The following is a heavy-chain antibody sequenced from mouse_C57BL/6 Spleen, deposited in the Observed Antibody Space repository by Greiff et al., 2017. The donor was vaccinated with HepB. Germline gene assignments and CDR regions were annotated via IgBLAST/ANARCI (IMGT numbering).Heavy chain of an antibody. CDR3: TTGYYGSSYAMDY. V-gene: IGHV14-1*01. CDR2: IDPEDGDT. Sequence: EVQLQQSGAELVRPGASVKLSCTASGFNFKDYYMHWVKQRPEQGLEWIGRIDPEDGDTEYAPKFQGKATMTADTSSNTAYLQLSSLTSEDTAVYYCTTGYYGSSYAMDYWGQGTSVTVSS. D-gene: IGHD1-1*01. CDR1: GFNFKDYY. J-gene: IGHJ4*01.